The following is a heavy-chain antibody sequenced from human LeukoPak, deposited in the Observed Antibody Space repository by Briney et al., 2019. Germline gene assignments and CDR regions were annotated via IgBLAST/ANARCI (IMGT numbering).Heavy chain of an antibody. CDR1: GFSLSTSGMR. CDR3: ARMSGTFAFDY. J-gene: IGHJ4*02. D-gene: IGHD1-26*01. V-gene: IGHV2-70*04. CDR2: IVWDDNK. Sequence: SGPTLVNPTPTLTLTCTFSGFSLSTSGMRVSWIRQPPGKALEWLARIVWDDNKFYSTSLKTRLTISKDTSKNQVVLTMTNMDPVDTATYYCARMSGTFAFDYWGQGTLVTVSS.